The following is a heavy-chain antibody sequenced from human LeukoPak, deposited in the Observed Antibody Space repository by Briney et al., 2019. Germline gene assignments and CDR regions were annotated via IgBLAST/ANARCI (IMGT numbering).Heavy chain of an antibody. J-gene: IGHJ4*02. V-gene: IGHV3-53*01. Sequence: GGSLRLSCAASGFTVSSNYMTWVRQAPGKGLEWVSFIYSGAATDYADSVKGRFTISTDNSKNTMYLQMNNLRAGDTAMYYCARGFCSGGTCFDYWGQGTLVTVSS. CDR2: IYSGAAT. CDR3: ARGFCSGGTCFDY. D-gene: IGHD2-15*01. CDR1: GFTVSSNY.